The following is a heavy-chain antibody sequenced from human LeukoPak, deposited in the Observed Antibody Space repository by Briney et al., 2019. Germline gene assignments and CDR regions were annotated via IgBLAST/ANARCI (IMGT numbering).Heavy chain of an antibody. CDR2: ITSSSSYI. Sequence: GGSLRLSCAASGFTFSSYAMNWVRQAPGKGLEWVSSITSSSSYIFHADSLKGRFTISRDNAKNSLFLQMNSLRAEDTAVYYCARGFALDFWGQGTMVTVSS. CDR3: ARGFALDF. CDR1: GFTFSSYA. V-gene: IGHV3-21*01. J-gene: IGHJ3*01.